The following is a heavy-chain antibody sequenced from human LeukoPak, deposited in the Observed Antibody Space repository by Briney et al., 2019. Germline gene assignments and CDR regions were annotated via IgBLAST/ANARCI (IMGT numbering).Heavy chain of an antibody. Sequence: GASVKVSCKASGYTFTSYGISWVRQAPGQGLEWMGWISAYNGNTNYAQKFQGRVTITRDTSASTAYMELSSLRSEDTAVYYCAREGEWLVRYYYYYGMDVWGQGTTVTVSS. CDR2: ISAYNGNT. CDR3: AREGEWLVRYYYYYGMDV. V-gene: IGHV1-18*01. D-gene: IGHD6-19*01. CDR1: GYTFTSYG. J-gene: IGHJ6*02.